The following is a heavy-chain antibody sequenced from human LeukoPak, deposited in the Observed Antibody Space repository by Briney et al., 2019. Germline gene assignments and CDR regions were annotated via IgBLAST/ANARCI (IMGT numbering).Heavy chain of an antibody. CDR3: ARDPSPYYSDYGH. Sequence: GGSLRLSCAASGVTVSASYMSWVRQAPGKGLEWVSIMYSGGGTDYADSVKGRFTISRDTSMNTVYLQMNSRRAEDTAVYYCARDPSPYYSDYGHWGQGTLVTVSS. D-gene: IGHD4-11*01. CDR2: MYSGGGT. J-gene: IGHJ4*02. CDR1: GVTVSASY. V-gene: IGHV3-66*01.